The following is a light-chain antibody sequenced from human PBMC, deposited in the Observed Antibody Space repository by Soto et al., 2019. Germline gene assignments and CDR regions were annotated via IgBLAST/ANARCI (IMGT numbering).Light chain of an antibody. Sequence: QSALTQPPSVSGTPGQRVTISCSGSSSNIGSNYVYGYQQLPGTAPKLLIYRNNQRPSGVPARFSGSKSGTSASLAISGLRSEDEADYYCAAWDDGLSGFYVFGTGTKVTVL. V-gene: IGLV1-47*01. CDR2: RNN. J-gene: IGLJ1*01. CDR3: AAWDDGLSGFYV. CDR1: SSNIGSNY.